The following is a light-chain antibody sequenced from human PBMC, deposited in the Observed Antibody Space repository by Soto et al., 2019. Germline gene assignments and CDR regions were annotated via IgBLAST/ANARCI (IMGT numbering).Light chain of an antibody. Sequence: QSALTQPASVSWSPGQSITISCTGASSDVGGYNYVSWYQQRPGKAPKLLIYEVSNRPSGVSNRFSGSKSGNTASLTISGLQAEDEADYYYSLYTGSSTPYAFGIETKGTV. V-gene: IGLV2-14*01. J-gene: IGLJ1*01. CDR2: EVS. CDR3: SLYTGSSTPYA. CDR1: SSDVGGYNY.